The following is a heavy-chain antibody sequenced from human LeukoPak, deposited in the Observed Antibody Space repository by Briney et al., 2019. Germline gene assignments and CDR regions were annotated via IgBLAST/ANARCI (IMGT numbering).Heavy chain of an antibody. J-gene: IGHJ3*02. CDR3: ARDGSAFDI. D-gene: IGHD1-1*01. V-gene: IGHV4-34*01. CDR1: GGSFSGYY. Sequence: TSETLSLTCAVYGGSFSGYYWSWIRQPPGEGLEWIGEINQSGSTNYNPSLERRATMSVDTSKNQFSLKLSSVTAADTAVYYCARDGSAFDIWGQGTMVTVSS. CDR2: INQSGST.